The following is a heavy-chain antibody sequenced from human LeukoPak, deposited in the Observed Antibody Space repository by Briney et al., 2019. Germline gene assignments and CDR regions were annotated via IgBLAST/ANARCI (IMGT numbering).Heavy chain of an antibody. CDR3: AREKLSGGTPFDY. Sequence: GGSLRLSCVAAGFTFTGHSMHWVRQAPGKGLEWVAVVADDEKTIFYAYSLKGRFTVSRDTYKNTVYLQMNSLRDEETAVYYCAREKLSGGTPFDYWGQGSLVTVSS. CDR1: GFTFTGHS. CDR2: VADDEKTI. V-gene: IGHV3-30*04. D-gene: IGHD1-26*01. J-gene: IGHJ4*02.